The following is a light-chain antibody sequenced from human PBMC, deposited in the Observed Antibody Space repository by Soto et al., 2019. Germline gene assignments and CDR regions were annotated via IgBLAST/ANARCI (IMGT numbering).Light chain of an antibody. CDR3: QQYNSYSSGT. CDR1: QSISSW. CDR2: DAY. Sequence: DIQMTQSPSTLSASVGDRVTITCRASQSISSWLAWYQQKPGKAPKLLIYDAYSLESVGPSRFSGSGSGTEYTLTISSLQHEDFATYYCQQYNSYSSGTFGQGTKVEIK. J-gene: IGKJ1*01. V-gene: IGKV1-5*01.